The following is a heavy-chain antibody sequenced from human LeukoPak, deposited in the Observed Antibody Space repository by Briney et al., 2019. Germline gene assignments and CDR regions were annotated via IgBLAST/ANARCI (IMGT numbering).Heavy chain of an antibody. Sequence: PSETLSLTCTVSGGSISSSSYYWGWIRQPPGKGLEWIGSIYYSGSTYYNPSLKSRVTISVDTSKNQFSLKLSSVTAADTAVYYCARDGAAGPFGVGYWGQGTLVTVSS. V-gene: IGHV4-39*07. CDR2: IYYSGST. J-gene: IGHJ4*02. CDR1: GGSISSSSYY. D-gene: IGHD6-13*01. CDR3: ARDGAAGPFGVGY.